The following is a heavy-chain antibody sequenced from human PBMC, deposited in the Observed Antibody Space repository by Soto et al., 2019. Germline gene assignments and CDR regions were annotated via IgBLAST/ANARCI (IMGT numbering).Heavy chain of an antibody. Sequence: QITLKESGPTLVKPTQTLTLTCTFSGFSLNTSGGGVGWIRQHPGKPLEGLALVYWDDDKRYSPSLKNRLTNPKDSSKNQGDLTMTIKVPLDTAAYSCAYKHAQQQLVSGRVDPGGQGTVFTVSS. CDR1: GFSLNTSGGG. CDR3: AYKHAQQQLVSGRVDP. V-gene: IGHV2-5*02. CDR2: VYWDDDK. D-gene: IGHD6-13*01. J-gene: IGHJ5*02.